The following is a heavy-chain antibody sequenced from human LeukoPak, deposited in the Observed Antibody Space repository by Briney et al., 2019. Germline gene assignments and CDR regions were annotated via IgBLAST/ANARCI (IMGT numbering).Heavy chain of an antibody. J-gene: IGHJ4*02. CDR3: AKKGPYGDLDY. V-gene: IGHV3-23*01. Sequence: GGSLRLSCVASGFTFSDYSMNWVRQSPGKGLEWIAYITSRSAFTYFADSVKGRFTISRDNSKNTLYLQMNSLRAEDTAVYYCAKKGPYGDLDYWGQGTLVTASS. D-gene: IGHD4-17*01. CDR1: GFTFSDYS. CDR2: ITSRSAFT.